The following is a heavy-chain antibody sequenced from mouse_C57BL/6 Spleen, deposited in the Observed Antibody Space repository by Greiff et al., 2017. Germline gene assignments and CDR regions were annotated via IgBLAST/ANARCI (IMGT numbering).Heavy chain of an antibody. CDR3: ARAGYDYDGYYFDY. D-gene: IGHD2-4*01. CDR1: GYAFTNYL. Sequence: VKLMESGAELVRPGTSVKVSCKASGYAFTNYLIEWVKQRPGQGLEWIGVINPGSGGTNYNEKFKGKATLTADKSSSTAYMQLSSLKSEDSAVYFCARAGYDYDGYYFDYWGQGTTLTVSS. J-gene: IGHJ2*01. CDR2: INPGSGGT. V-gene: IGHV1-54*01.